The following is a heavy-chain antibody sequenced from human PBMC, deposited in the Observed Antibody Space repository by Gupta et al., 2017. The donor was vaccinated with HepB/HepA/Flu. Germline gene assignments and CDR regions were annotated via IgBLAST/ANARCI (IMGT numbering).Heavy chain of an antibody. Sequence: QVQLQESGPGLVQPSETLSLTCSVSIGSISDYYWTWIRQPAGKGLEWIGRIYTSGTTNYNPSLESRLTMSIDTSKNQFSLQLTSVTAADTAMYYCARAPYLVIGGDAFDIWGLGTMVTVSS. D-gene: IGHD3-10*01. J-gene: IGHJ3*02. V-gene: IGHV4-4*07. CDR1: IGSISDYY. CDR2: IYTSGTT. CDR3: ARAPYLVIGGDAFDI.